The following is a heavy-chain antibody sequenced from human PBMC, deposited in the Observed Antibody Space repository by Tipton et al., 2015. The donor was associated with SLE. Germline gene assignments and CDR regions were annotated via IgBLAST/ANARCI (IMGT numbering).Heavy chain of an antibody. Sequence: TLSLTCTVSGASISRDNYYWNWIRQPAGKGLEWIGRVSASGSTKYNPSLKSRVSISVDTSKNQFSLKLSSVTAADTAVYYCARLGYCTNGVCHAEYFQHWGQGTLVTVSS. CDR2: VSASGST. J-gene: IGHJ1*01. CDR3: ARLGYCTNGVCHAEYFQH. V-gene: IGHV4-61*02. CDR1: GASISRDNYY. D-gene: IGHD2-8*01.